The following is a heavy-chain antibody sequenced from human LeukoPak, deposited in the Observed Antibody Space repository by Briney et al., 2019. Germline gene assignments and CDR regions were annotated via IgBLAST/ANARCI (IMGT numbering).Heavy chain of an antibody. J-gene: IGHJ5*01. CDR2: MSYDGSNK. V-gene: IGHV3-30*18. D-gene: IGHD6-19*01. CDR3: AKDPHSSGKNWFDS. Sequence: SGGSLRLSCAASGFTFSSFGMHWVRQAPGKGLEWVAVMSYDGSNKYYADSVKGRFTISRDNSKNTLYLQMNSLRAEDTAVYYCAKDPHSSGKNWFDSWGQGTLVTVSS. CDR1: GFTFSSFG.